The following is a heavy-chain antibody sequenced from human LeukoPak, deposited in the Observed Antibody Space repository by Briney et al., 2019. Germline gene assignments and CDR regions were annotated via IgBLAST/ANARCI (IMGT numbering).Heavy chain of an antibody. CDR2: ISGSGVT. Sequence: HPGGSLRLSCAASGFTFSTSAMTWVRQAPGKGLEWVSGISGSGVTDYADSVKGRFTISRDNSKNTLYLQMNSLRAEDTAVYYCARGGIAAAGTNYYYGMDVWGQGTTVTVSS. V-gene: IGHV3-23*01. D-gene: IGHD6-13*01. CDR1: GFTFSTSA. J-gene: IGHJ6*02. CDR3: ARGGIAAAGTNYYYGMDV.